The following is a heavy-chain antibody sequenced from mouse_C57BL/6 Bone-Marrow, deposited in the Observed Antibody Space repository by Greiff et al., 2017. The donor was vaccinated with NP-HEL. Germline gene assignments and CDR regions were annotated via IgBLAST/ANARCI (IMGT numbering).Heavy chain of an antibody. CDR2: INPNNGGT. CDR1: GYTFTDYY. Sequence: EVQLQQSGPELVKPGASVKISCKASGYTFTDYYMNWVKQSHGKSLEWIGDINPNNGGTSYNQKFKGKATLTVDKSSSTAYMELRSLTSADSAVYYCAREAYYAMDYWGQGTSVTVSS. V-gene: IGHV1-26*01. CDR3: AREAYYAMDY. J-gene: IGHJ4*01.